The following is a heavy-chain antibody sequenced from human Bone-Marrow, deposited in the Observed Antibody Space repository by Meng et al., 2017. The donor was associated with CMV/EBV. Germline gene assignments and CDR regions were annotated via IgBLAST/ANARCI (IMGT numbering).Heavy chain of an antibody. CDR1: GYTFTGYY. CDR3: AREMYYYDSSGHNWFDP. D-gene: IGHD3-22*01. CDR2: INTNSGGT. Sequence: QVQLVQSGAEVKKPGASVKVSCKASGYTFTGYYMHWVRQAPGQGLEWMGWINTNSGGTNYAQKFQGWVTMTRDTSISTAYMELSRLRSDDTAVYYCAREMYYYDSSGHNWFDPWGQGTLVTVSS. J-gene: IGHJ5*02. V-gene: IGHV1-2*04.